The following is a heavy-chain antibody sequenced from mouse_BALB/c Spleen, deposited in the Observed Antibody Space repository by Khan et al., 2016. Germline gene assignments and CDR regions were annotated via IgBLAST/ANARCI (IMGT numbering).Heavy chain of an antibody. Sequence: EVQLQESGPGLVKPSQSLSLTCSVTGYSITSGYYWNWIRQFPGNKLEWMGYISYDGSNNYNPSLKNRISITRDTSKNQFFLKLNSVTTEDTATYYCAGYSDCFDYWGQGTTLTVSS. V-gene: IGHV3-6*02. CDR1: GYSITSGYY. CDR2: ISYDGSN. J-gene: IGHJ2*01. CDR3: AGYSDCFDY.